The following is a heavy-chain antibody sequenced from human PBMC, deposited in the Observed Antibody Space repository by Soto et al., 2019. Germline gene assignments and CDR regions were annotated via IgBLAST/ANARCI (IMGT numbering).Heavy chain of an antibody. J-gene: IGHJ6*03. CDR3: ARGHLAVVPVASWYFYMDV. CDR2: INAGNGNT. Sequence: QVQLVQSGAEVEKPGASVKVSCKASGYTFTNYAVHWVRQAPGQRLEWMGWINAGNGNTRYSQKFQGRVTITRDTSARTAYMELSSLRSGDTAVYYCARGHLAVVPVASWYFYMDVWGKGTTVTVSS. CDR1: GYTFTNYA. D-gene: IGHD2-2*01. V-gene: IGHV1-3*01.